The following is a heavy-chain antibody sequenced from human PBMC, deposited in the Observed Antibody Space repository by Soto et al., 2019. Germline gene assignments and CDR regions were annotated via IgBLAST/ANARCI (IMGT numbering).Heavy chain of an antibody. D-gene: IGHD3-3*01. CDR3: ASVLRFLEWFVTPHFDY. CDR1: GFTFSSYS. CDR2: ISSSSSYI. V-gene: IGHV3-21*01. J-gene: IGHJ4*02. Sequence: GGSLRLSCAASGFTFSSYSINWVRQAPGKGLEWVSSISSSSSYIYYADSVKGRYTISRDNAKNSLYLQMNSLRAEDTVVYYCASVLRFLEWFVTPHFDYWGQGTLVTVSS.